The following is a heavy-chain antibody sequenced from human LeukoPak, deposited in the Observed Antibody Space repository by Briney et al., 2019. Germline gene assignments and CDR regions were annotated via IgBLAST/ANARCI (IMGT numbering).Heavy chain of an antibody. CDR2: INHSGST. D-gene: IGHD5-24*01. V-gene: IGHV4-34*01. Sequence: SETLSLTCAVYGGSFSGYYWSWIRQPPGKGLEWIGEINHSGSTNYNPSLRSRVTISVDTSKNQFSLKLSSVTAADTAVYYCSRGWLQQGFDSWGQGTLVTVSS. CDR1: GGSFSGYY. CDR3: SRGWLQQGFDS. J-gene: IGHJ4*02.